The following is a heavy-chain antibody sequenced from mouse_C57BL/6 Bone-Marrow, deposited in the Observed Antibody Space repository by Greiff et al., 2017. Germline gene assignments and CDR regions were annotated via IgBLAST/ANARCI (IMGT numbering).Heavy chain of an antibody. V-gene: IGHV1-63*01. Sequence: QVQLQQSGAELVRPGTSVKMSCKASGYTFTNYWIGWAKQRPGHGLAWIGDIYPGGGYTNYNEKFKGKATLTAYKSSSTAYMQFSSLTSEDSAIYYCARYYYGFAYWGQGTLVTVSA. CDR2: IYPGGGYT. D-gene: IGHD1-1*01. CDR1: GYTFTNYW. J-gene: IGHJ3*01. CDR3: ARYYYGFAY.